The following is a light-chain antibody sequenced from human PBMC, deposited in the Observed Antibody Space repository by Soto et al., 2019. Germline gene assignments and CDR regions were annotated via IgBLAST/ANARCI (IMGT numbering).Light chain of an antibody. J-gene: IGLJ1*01. Sequence: QSALTQPPSVSGAPGQRVTISCTGSSSNIGAGYNVHWYQKLPGIAPRLLIFADSIRPSGVPDRFSGSKSDTSASLDITGLQSGDEADYYCQSYDNSLSAYVFGTGTKLTVL. CDR2: ADS. V-gene: IGLV1-40*01. CDR3: QSYDNSLSAYV. CDR1: SSNIGAGYN.